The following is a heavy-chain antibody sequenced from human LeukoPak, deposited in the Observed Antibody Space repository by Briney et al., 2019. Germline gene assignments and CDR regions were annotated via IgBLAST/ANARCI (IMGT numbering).Heavy chain of an antibody. D-gene: IGHD3-10*01. V-gene: IGHV3-30*18. CDR1: GFNFSSNG. J-gene: IGHJ6*03. CDR3: AKVPKLPSISMIRGVRVPYYMDV. Sequence: GGSLRLSCAASGFNFSSNGMHWVRQAPGKGLEWVAVISNDGRHQFYADSVKGRFSISRDNSKNTLYLQMNSLRAEDTAVYYCAKVPKLPSISMIRGVRVPYYMDVWGKGTTVTISS. CDR2: ISNDGRHQ.